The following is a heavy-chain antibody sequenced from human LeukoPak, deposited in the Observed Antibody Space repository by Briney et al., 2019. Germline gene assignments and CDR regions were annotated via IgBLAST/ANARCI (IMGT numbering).Heavy chain of an antibody. J-gene: IGHJ4*02. CDR1: GFTFSSYG. Sequence: GGSLRLSCAASGFTFSSYGMHWVRQAPGKGLEWVAVIWYDGSNKYYVDSVKGRFTISRDNSKNTLYLQMNSLGAEDTAVYYCAKGSPADYYDDAGMSFDYWGQGTLVTVSS. CDR2: IWYDGSNK. CDR3: AKGSPADYYDDAGMSFDY. V-gene: IGHV3-33*06. D-gene: IGHD3-22*01.